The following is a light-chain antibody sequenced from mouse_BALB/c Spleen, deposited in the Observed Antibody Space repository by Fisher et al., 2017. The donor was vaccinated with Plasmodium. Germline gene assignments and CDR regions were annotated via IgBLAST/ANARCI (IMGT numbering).Light chain of an antibody. J-gene: IGKJ5*01. Sequence: DIVITQSTVTLSVTPGDSVSLSCRASQNIRNNLHWYQQKSHESPRLLINYTSQSTSGIPSRFSGSGSGTDFTFIINRVETEDFGMYFCQQTNSWPLTFGAGTKLELK. CDR2: YTS. CDR3: QQTNSWPLT. CDR1: QNIRNN. V-gene: IGKV5-43*01.